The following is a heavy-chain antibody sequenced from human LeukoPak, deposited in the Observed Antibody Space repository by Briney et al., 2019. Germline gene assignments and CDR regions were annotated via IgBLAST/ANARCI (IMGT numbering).Heavy chain of an antibody. D-gene: IGHD3-3*01. CDR2: ISAYNGNT. V-gene: IGHV1-18*01. J-gene: IGHJ5*02. CDR1: GYTFTSYG. Sequence: GASVKVSCKASGYTFTSYGISWVRQAPGQGLEWMGWISAYNGNTNYAQKLQGRVTMTTDTSTSTAYMELRSLRSDDTAVYYCARVLVDFWSGYYRWFDPWGQGTLVTVSS. CDR3: ARVLVDFWSGYYRWFDP.